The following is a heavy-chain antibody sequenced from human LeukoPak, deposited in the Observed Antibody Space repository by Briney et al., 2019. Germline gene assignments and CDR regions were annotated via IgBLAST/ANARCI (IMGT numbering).Heavy chain of an antibody. CDR1: GGSISSYS. V-gene: IGHV4-4*07. CDR2: IYTSGST. Sequence: PSETLSLTCTVSGGSISSYSWSWIRQPAGKGLEWIGRIYTSGSTNYNPSLKSRVTMSVDTSKNQFSLKLSSVTAADTAVYYCARDVTTVTNNWFDPWGQGTLVTVSS. D-gene: IGHD4-17*01. J-gene: IGHJ5*02. CDR3: ARDVTTVTNNWFDP.